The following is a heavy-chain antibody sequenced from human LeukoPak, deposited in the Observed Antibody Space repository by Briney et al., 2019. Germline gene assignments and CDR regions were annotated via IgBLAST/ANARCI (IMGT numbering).Heavy chain of an antibody. Sequence: GGSLRLSCAASGFTFRSYAMSWVRQAPGKGLEWVSTIGGSGGDTYYADSVKGRFTISRDNSKNTLYLQMNSLRAEDTAVYYCAKVPWVVVVPAAIGNWFDPWGQGTLVTVSS. J-gene: IGHJ5*02. D-gene: IGHD2-2*01. V-gene: IGHV3-23*01. CDR1: GFTFRSYA. CDR3: AKVPWVVVVPAAIGNWFDP. CDR2: IGGSGGDT.